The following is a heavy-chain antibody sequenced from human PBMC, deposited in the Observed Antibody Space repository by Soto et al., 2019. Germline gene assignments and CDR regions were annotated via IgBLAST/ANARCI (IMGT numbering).Heavy chain of an antibody. CDR1: GGSISSGGYY. J-gene: IGHJ4*02. CDR2: IYYSGST. CDR3: ARNVPDSSGYYYVLY. D-gene: IGHD3-22*01. Sequence: SETLSLTCTVSGGSISSGGYYWSWIRQHPGKGLEWIGYIYYSGSTYYNPSLKSRVTISVDTSKNQFPLKLSSVTAADTAVYYCARNVPDSSGYYYVLYRGQGTLVTVSS. V-gene: IGHV4-31*03.